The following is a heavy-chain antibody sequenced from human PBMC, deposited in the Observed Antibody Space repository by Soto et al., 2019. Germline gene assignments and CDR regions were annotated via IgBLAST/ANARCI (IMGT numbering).Heavy chain of an antibody. CDR1: GFTFSSYG. CDR3: AGNDYGDYWYFDL. CDR2: ISYDGSNK. D-gene: IGHD4-17*01. J-gene: IGHJ2*01. V-gene: IGHV3-30*03. Sequence: QVQLVESGGGVVQPGRSLRLSCAASGFTFSSYGMHWVRQAPGKGLEWVAVISYDGSNKYYADSVKGRFTISRDNSKNTLYLQMNSLRAEDTAVYYCAGNDYGDYWYFDLWGRGTLVTVSS.